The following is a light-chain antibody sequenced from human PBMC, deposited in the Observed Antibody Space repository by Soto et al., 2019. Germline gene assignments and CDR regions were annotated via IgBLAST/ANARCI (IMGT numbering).Light chain of an antibody. CDR3: AAYTTSSTLV. Sequence: QSVLTQPASVSGSPGQSITISCAGTSGDVGAFDYVSWYQHHPGKVPKLMIYDVSDRPFGVSTRFSGSKSANMASLTISGLQADDEADYYCAAYTTSSTLVFGGGTKLTVL. V-gene: IGLV2-14*03. CDR2: DVS. CDR1: SGDVGAFDY. J-gene: IGLJ3*02.